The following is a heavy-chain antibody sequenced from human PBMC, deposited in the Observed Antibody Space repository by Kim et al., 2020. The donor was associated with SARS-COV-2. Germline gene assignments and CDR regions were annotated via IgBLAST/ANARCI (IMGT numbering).Heavy chain of an antibody. J-gene: IGHJ4*02. Sequence: ASVKVSCKASGYTFKSYPIHWLRQAPGQRPEWMGWVNAANDETQYSQKFQGRVTITRDTSANTAYMELRRLTTKDTAIYYCARDMDPTVYDYWGQGTLVTVSS. CDR1: GYTFKSYP. D-gene: IGHD4-4*01. CDR2: VNAANDET. CDR3: ARDMDPTVYDY. V-gene: IGHV1-3*01.